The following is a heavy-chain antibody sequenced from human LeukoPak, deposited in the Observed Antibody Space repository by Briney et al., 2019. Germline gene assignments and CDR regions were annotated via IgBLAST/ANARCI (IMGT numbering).Heavy chain of an antibody. CDR3: AKVGSGWYYFDY. D-gene: IGHD6-19*01. Sequence: PGGSLRLSCAASGFTFSSYAMSWVRQAPGKGLELVSGISGSGGSTYYADSVKGRFTISRDNSKNTLYLQMNSLRAEDTAVYYCAKVGSGWYYFDYWGQGTLVTVSS. CDR2: ISGSGGST. CDR1: GFTFSSYA. J-gene: IGHJ4*02. V-gene: IGHV3-23*01.